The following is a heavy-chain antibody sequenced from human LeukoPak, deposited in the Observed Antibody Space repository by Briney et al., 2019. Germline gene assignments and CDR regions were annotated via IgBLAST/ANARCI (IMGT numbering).Heavy chain of an antibody. Sequence: GGSLRLSCAASGFTFSSYAMHWVRQAPGKGLEWVAVISYDGSNKYYADSVKGRFTISRDNSKNTLYLQVNSLRAEDTAVYYCARDQGGGTKAEYFQHWGQGTLVTVSS. CDR2: ISYDGSNK. J-gene: IGHJ1*01. CDR1: GFTFSSYA. V-gene: IGHV3-30-3*01. CDR3: ARDQGGGTKAEYFQH. D-gene: IGHD2-2*01.